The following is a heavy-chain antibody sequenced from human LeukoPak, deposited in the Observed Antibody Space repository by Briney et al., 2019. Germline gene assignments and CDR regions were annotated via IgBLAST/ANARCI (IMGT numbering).Heavy chain of an antibody. J-gene: IGHJ4*02. V-gene: IGHV4-34*01. Sequence: SETLSLTCAVYGGSFSGYYWSWIRQPPGKGLEWIGEINHSGSANYNPSLKSRVTISVDTSKNQFSLKLSSVTAADTAVYYCARVPRHLAGIYDYWGQGTLVTVSS. CDR3: ARVPRHLAGIYDY. D-gene: IGHD6-19*01. CDR2: INHSGSA. CDR1: GGSFSGYY.